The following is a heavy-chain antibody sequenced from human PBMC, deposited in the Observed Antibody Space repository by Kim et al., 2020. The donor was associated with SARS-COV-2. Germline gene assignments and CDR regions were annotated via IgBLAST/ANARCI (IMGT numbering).Heavy chain of an antibody. D-gene: IGHD3-10*01. V-gene: IGHV1-3*01. Sequence: TKYSQKFQGRVTITRDTSASTAYMELSSLRSEDTAVYYCASGGSGMLIDYWGQGTLVTVSS. CDR2: T. CDR3: ASGGSGMLIDY. J-gene: IGHJ4*02.